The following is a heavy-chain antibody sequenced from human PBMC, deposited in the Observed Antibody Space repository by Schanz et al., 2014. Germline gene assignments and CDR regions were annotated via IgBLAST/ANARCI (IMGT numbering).Heavy chain of an antibody. CDR1: GYTFTRYY. J-gene: IGHJ6*02. D-gene: IGHD3-22*01. Sequence: QVQLVQSGAEVRKPGASVKLSCKASGYTFTRYYIHWVRQAPGQGLEWMGIINPSGGSTTYAQKFQGRVTMTSDTSTSTVYMELSSLRSEDTAVYYCAKIRYDSSGYYLPYYGMDVWGQGTTVIVSS. V-gene: IGHV1-46*01. CDR3: AKIRYDSSGYYLPYYGMDV. CDR2: INPSGGST.